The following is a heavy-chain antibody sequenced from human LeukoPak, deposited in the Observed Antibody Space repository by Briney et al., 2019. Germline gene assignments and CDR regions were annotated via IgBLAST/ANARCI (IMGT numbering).Heavy chain of an antibody. CDR1: GFAFSIYT. D-gene: IGHD4-17*01. CDR2: IWYAGSNK. J-gene: IGHJ4*02. V-gene: IGHV3-33*01. CDR3: ARGVVWLGLTVTTGYYFDY. Sequence: RRSLSLSSAASGFAFSIYTMRCGSHAPGEGLEWVLVIWYAGSNKYYADSVKGRFTISRDNSKNTLYLQMNSLRAEDTAVYYCARGVVWLGLTVTTGYYFDYWGQGTLVTVSS.